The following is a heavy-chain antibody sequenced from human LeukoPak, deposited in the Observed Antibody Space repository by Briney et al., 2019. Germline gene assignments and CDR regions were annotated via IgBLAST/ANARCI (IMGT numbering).Heavy chain of an antibody. J-gene: IGHJ4*02. D-gene: IGHD3-22*01. CDR1: GFTFSSYS. Sequence: PGGSLRLSCAASGFTFSSYSMNWVRQAPGKGLEWVSSISSSSSYIYYADSVKGRFTISRDNAKNSLYLQMNSLRAEDTAVYHCARDEDYYDSSGYYSGFDYWGQGTLVTVSS. CDR3: ARDEDYYDSSGYYSGFDY. CDR2: ISSSSSYI. V-gene: IGHV3-21*01.